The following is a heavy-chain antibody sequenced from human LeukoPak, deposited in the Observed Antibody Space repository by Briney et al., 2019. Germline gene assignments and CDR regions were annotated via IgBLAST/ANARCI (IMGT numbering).Heavy chain of an antibody. CDR1: GFTVSSNY. D-gene: IGHD5-18*01. J-gene: IGHJ5*02. CDR3: ARETRQLWSNNWFDP. Sequence: GGSLSLSCAASGFTVSSNYMSWVRQAPGKGLEWISVIYSGGSTYYADSVKGRFTISRDNSKNTLYLQMNSLRAEDTAVYYCARETRQLWSNNWFDPWGQGTLVTVSS. CDR2: IYSGGST. V-gene: IGHV3-66*02.